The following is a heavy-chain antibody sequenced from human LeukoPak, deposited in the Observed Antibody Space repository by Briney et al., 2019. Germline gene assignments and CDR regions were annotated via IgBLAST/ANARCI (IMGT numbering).Heavy chain of an antibody. CDR2: VYYSGST. D-gene: IGHD2-21*02. CDR3: ATTYCGGDCYPAW. CDR1: GGSISSSGYY. J-gene: IGHJ4*02. Sequence: SETLSLTCSVSGGSISSSGYYWGWIRQPPDKGLEWIGNVYYSGSTYYNPSLKSRLTISVDTSKNQFSLELSSVTASDTAIYYCATTYCGGDCYPAWGGPGTRVTVSS. V-gene: IGHV4-39*01.